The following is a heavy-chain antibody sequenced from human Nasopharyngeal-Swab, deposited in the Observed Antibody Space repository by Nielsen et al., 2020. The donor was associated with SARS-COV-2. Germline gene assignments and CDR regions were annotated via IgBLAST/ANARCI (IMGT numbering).Heavy chain of an antibody. CDR2: FDPEDGET. Sequence: WVRQAPGQGLEWMGGFDPEDGETVYSQRVQGRLTLTEDTSTDTAFMDLSGLRSEDTAVYYCVTYTQRGSYSLGGYDYSYYMDVWGKGTTVTVSS. D-gene: IGHD1-26*01. V-gene: IGHV1-24*01. J-gene: IGHJ6*03. CDR3: VTYTQRGSYSLGGYDYSYYMDV.